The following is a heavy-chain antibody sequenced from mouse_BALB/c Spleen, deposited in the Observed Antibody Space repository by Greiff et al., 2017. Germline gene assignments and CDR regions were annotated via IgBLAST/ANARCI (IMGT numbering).Heavy chain of an antibody. CDR3: ATAYYGNSAWFAY. Sequence: EVKLVESGGGLVKPGGSLKLSCAASGFTFSSYAMSWVRQTPEKRLEWVASISSGGSTYYPDSVKGRFTISRDNARNILYLQMSSLRSEDTAMYYCATAYYGNSAWFAYWGQGTLVTVSA. CDR1: GFTFSSYA. CDR2: ISSGGST. V-gene: IGHV5-6-5*01. D-gene: IGHD2-10*01. J-gene: IGHJ3*01.